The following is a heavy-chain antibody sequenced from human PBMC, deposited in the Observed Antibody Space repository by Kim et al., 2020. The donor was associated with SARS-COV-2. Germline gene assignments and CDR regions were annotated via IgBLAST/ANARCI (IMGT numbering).Heavy chain of an antibody. CDR1: GGSFSGYY. CDR2: INHSGST. J-gene: IGHJ6*02. CDR3: ARGDYDILTGYYKAYYYYGMDV. V-gene: IGHV4-34*01. D-gene: IGHD3-9*01. Sequence: SETLSLTCAVYGGSFSGYYWSWIRQPPGKGLEWIGEINHSGSTNYNPSLKSRVTISVDTSKNQFSLKLSSVTAADTAVYYCARGDYDILTGYYKAYYYYGMDVWGQGTTVTVSS.